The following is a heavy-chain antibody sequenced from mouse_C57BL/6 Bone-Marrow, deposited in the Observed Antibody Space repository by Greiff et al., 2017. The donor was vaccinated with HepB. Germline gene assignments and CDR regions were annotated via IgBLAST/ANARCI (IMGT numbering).Heavy chain of an antibody. CDR2: INPGSGGT. J-gene: IGHJ2*01. CDR3: ARWNYGSSH. V-gene: IGHV1-54*01. D-gene: IGHD1-1*01. Sequence: VMLVESGAELVRPGTSVKVSCKASGYAFTNYLIEWVKQRPGQGLEWIGVINPGSGGTNYNEKFKGKATLTADKSSSTAYMQLSSLTSEDSAVYFCARWNYGSSHWGQGTTLTVSS. CDR1: GYAFTNYL.